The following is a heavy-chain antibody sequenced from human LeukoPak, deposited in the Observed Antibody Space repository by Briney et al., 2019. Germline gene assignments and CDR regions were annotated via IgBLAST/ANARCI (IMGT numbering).Heavy chain of an antibody. D-gene: IGHD6-13*01. CDR3: ARCTAYSSSWYLVGAFDI. V-gene: IGHV1-69*06. CDR2: IIPIFGTA. J-gene: IGHJ3*02. CDR1: GGTFSSYA. Sequence: ASVKVSCKASGGTFSSYAISWVRQAPGQGLEWMGGIIPIFGTANYAQKFQGRVTITADKSTSTAYMELSSLRSEDTAVYYCARCTAYSSSWYLVGAFDIWGQGTMVTVSS.